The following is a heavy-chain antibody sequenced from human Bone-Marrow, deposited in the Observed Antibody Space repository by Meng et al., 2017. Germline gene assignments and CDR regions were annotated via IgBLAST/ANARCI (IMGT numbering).Heavy chain of an antibody. CDR3: AREYLGATGFEF. CDR1: GFSFSSYE. Sequence: GGSLRLSCAASGFSFSSYEMSWVRQAPGKGLEWVSYITSSATDVFYTDSVKGRFTISRDNAKNLLYLEMNSLRVEDTAVYYCAREYLGATGFEFWGQGTRVTVSS. J-gene: IGHJ4*02. CDR2: ITSSATDV. V-gene: IGHV3-48*03. D-gene: IGHD1-26*01.